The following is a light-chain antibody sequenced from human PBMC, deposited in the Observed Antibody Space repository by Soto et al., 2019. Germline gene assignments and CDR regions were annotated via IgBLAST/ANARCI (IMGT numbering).Light chain of an antibody. J-gene: IGLJ2*01. CDR1: SSNIGSNT. CDR3: ATWDDSLSGPV. CDR2: SNN. Sequence: QSVLTQPPSASGTPGQRVTISCSGSSSNIGSNTVNWYQQLPGTAPKLLIYSNNQRPSGVPDRFSGPRSGTSASLAISGLQSEDDADYYCATWDDSLSGPVFGGGTKVTVL. V-gene: IGLV1-44*01.